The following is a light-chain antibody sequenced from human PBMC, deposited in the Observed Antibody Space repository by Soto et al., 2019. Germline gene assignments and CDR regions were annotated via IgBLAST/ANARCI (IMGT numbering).Light chain of an antibody. CDR3: QLYGSSPLIT. J-gene: IGKJ5*01. Sequence: EIVLTQSPGTLSLSPGERATLSCRASQSVSSAYLAWYQQKPGQAPRLLIYSASSRATGIPDRFSGSGSGTDFTLTISRLEPEDFAVYYCQLYGSSPLITFG. CDR1: QSVSSAY. V-gene: IGKV3-20*01. CDR2: SAS.